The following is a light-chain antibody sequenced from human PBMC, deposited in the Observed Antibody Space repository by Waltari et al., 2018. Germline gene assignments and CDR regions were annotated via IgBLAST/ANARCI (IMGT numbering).Light chain of an antibody. Sequence: EIVMTQSPATLSVSPGERATLSCRASQSVSSNLAVYQQKPGQSPRHLFYGASTRATGIAARFSGSGSGTEFTLTISSLQSEDFALYYCQQYNDWPRTFGQGTKVEI. CDR1: QSVSSN. CDR3: QQYNDWPRT. V-gene: IGKV3-15*01. CDR2: GAS. J-gene: IGKJ1*01.